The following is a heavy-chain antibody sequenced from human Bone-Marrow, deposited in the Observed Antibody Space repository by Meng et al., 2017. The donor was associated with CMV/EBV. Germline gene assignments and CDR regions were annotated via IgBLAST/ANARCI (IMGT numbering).Heavy chain of an antibody. CDR2: IYSRGST. CDR3: ARHKGFESCFDY. V-gene: IGHV4-39*01. Sequence: SETLSLTCTVSGGSISSSSYYWDWIRQPPGKGLEWIGNIYSRGSTNYNPSLKSRVTISVDTSKNQFSLRLSSVTAADTAVYYCARHKGFESCFDYWGQGTLVTVSS. D-gene: IGHD3-10*01. J-gene: IGHJ4*02. CDR1: GGSISSSSYY.